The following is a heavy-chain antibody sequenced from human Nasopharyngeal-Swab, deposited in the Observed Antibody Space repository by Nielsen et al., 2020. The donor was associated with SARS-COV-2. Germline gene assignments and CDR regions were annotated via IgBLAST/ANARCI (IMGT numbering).Heavy chain of an antibody. CDR3: TRRTPAWGFFDL. CDR1: GFTFSIHP. V-gene: IGHV3-23*01. J-gene: IGHJ4*02. CDR2: ISEAGGSI. D-gene: IGHD7-27*01. Sequence: GESLKISCAASGFTFSIHPMNWVRQAPGKGLDCVSTISEAGGSIFYADSVKGRFTISRDNSKGTLFLQLNGLRPEDTAVYFCTRRTPAWGFFDLWGQGALVTVSS.